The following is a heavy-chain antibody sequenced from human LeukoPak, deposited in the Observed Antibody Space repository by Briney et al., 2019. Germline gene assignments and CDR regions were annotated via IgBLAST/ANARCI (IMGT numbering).Heavy chain of an antibody. CDR1: GYTFTSYA. V-gene: IGHV1-3*01. J-gene: IGHJ4*02. Sequence: ASVKVSCKASGYTFTSYAIHWVRQVPGQRLEWMGWINAGNGNTKYSQKFQGRVTITRDTSASTAYMELSSLRSEDTAVYYCARDLEEYQLLFSFDYWGQGTLVTVSS. CDR3: ARDLEEYQLLFSFDY. CDR2: INAGNGNT. D-gene: IGHD2-2*01.